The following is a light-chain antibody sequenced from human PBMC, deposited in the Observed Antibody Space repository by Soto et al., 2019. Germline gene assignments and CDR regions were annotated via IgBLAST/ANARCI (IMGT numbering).Light chain of an antibody. V-gene: IGKV2-28*01. Sequence: DIVMTQSPLSLSVTHGESASVSCRSSQSLLHRSGYNYLDWYVQKPGQPPQLLIYLVSSRASGVPDRFSGSGSGADFTLKSSTIEPEDVGVYYCMVALRSLTFVGGTQVEMK. CDR3: MVALRSLT. J-gene: IGKJ4*01. CDR2: LVS. CDR1: QSLLHRSGYNY.